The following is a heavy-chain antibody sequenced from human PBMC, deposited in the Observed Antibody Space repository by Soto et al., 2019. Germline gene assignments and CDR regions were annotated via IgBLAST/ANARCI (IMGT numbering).Heavy chain of an antibody. CDR1: GGSISSYY. J-gene: IGHJ3*02. V-gene: IGHV4-59*01. CDR2: IYYSGST. CDR3: AAYSGSWGHAFDI. D-gene: IGHD1-26*01. Sequence: SETLSLTCTVSGGSISSYYWSWIRQPPGNGLEWIGYIYYSGSTNYNPSLKSRVTISVDTSKNQFSLRLSSVTAADTAVYYCAAYSGSWGHAFDIWGQGTMVTVSS.